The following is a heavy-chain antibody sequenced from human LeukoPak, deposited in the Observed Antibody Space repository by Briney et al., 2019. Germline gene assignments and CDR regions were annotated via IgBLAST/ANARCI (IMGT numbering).Heavy chain of an antibody. CDR3: ARALTTLTYEGY. CDR1: GFTFSSYA. V-gene: IGHV3-23*01. D-gene: IGHD1-1*01. J-gene: IGHJ4*02. CDR2: ISGSGDST. Sequence: GGSLRLSCAASGFTFSSYAMSWVRQAPGKGLEWVSAISGSGDSTYYGDSVKGRFTISRDNSKNTLYLQMYSLRAEDTAVYYCARALTTLTYEGYWGQGTLVTVSS.